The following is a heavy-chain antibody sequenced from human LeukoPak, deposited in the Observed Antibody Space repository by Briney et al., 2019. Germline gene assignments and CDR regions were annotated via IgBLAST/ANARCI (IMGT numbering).Heavy chain of an antibody. Sequence: ASVKVSCKASGYTFTGYYMHWVRQAPGQGLEWMGWINPNSGGTNYAQKFQGRVTMTRDTSISTAYMELSRLRSDDTAVYYRARLVGYYYDSSGRGFFDYWGQGTLVTVSS. D-gene: IGHD3-22*01. CDR1: GYTFTGYY. V-gene: IGHV1-2*02. J-gene: IGHJ4*02. CDR2: INPNSGGT. CDR3: ARLVGYYYDSSGRGFFDY.